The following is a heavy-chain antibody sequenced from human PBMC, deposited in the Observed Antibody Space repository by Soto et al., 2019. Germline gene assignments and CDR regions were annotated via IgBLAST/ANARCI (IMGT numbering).Heavy chain of an antibody. CDR2: IFYSGST. V-gene: IGHV4-59*01. CDR1: GASISDNY. J-gene: IGHJ5*02. Sequence: QVQLQESGPGLVKPSETLSLTCTLSGASISDNYWSWIRQPPGKGLEWLGYIFYSGSTNYNPSLESRVTISIDPPKNQFSLRLNSVTAADTAVYYCARIDPPLMLAWFDPWGQGTLVTVSS. CDR3: ARIDPPLMLAWFDP. D-gene: IGHD2-8*01.